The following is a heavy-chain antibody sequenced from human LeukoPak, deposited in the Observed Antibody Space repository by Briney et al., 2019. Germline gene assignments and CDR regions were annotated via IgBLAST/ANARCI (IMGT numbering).Heavy chain of an antibody. CDR2: IYTSGST. J-gene: IGHJ3*02. Sequence: SETLSLTCTVSGGSISSYYWSWIRQPAGKGLEWIGRIYTSGSTNYNPSLKSRATMSVDTSKNQFSLKLSSVTAADTAVYYCARDPVVVTPHAFDIWGQGTMVTVSS. CDR3: ARDPVVVTPHAFDI. D-gene: IGHD4-23*01. V-gene: IGHV4-4*07. CDR1: GGSISSYY.